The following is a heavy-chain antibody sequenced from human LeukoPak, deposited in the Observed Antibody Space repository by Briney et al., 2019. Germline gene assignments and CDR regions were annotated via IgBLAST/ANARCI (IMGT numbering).Heavy chain of an antibody. CDR2: IIPIFGTA. Sequence: SVKVSCKASGGTFSSYAISWVRQAPGQGLEWMGGIIPIFGTANYAQKFQGRVTMTTDTSTSTAYMELRSLRSDDTAVYYCARVHGATVTTVDPFDYWGQGTLVTVSS. D-gene: IGHD4-17*01. J-gene: IGHJ4*02. CDR1: GGTFSSYA. V-gene: IGHV1-69*05. CDR3: ARVHGATVTTVDPFDY.